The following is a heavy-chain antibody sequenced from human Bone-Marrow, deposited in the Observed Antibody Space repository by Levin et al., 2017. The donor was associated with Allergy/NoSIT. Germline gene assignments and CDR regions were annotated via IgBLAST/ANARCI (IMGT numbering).Heavy chain of an antibody. D-gene: IGHD3-22*01. J-gene: IGHJ4*02. Sequence: GGSLRLSCAASGFNFRSYTMNWVRQAPGKGLEWVSTITNTFSDKYYADSVKGRFFISRDDAESSLYLQMNSLTADDTAIYYCAAEYYTGSSGFDYWGQGTVVTVSS. CDR1: GFNFRSYT. V-gene: IGHV3-21*01. CDR3: AAEYYTGSSGFDY. CDR2: ITNTFSDK.